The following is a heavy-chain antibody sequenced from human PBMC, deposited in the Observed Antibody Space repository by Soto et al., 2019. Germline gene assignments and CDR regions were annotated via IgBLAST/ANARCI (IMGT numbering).Heavy chain of an antibody. Sequence: QVQLVQSGAEVKKPGSSVKVSCKASGGTFSSYAISWVRQAPGQGLEWMGGIIPIFGTANYAQKFQGRGTITADESTSTAYMERSSLRYEDRDVYYCARSRLEYYYYGMDVWGQGTTVTVSS. CDR3: ARSRLEYYYYGMDV. V-gene: IGHV1-69*01. D-gene: IGHD6-25*01. J-gene: IGHJ6*02. CDR2: IIPIFGTA. CDR1: GGTFSSYA.